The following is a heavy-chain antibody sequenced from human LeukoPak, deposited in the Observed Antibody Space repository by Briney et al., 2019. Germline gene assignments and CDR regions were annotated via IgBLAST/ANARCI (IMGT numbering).Heavy chain of an antibody. D-gene: IGHD4-17*01. V-gene: IGHV3-23*01. CDR2: ISGSGGNT. Sequence: GGSLRLSCAASGFPFSIHGMSWVRQAPGKGLEWVSSISGSGGNTFYADSVKGRFTISRDNSKNTLYLQMSSLRAEDTAAYHCAKGRNEDGDAALNYWGQGTLVTVSS. CDR3: AKGRNEDGDAALNY. J-gene: IGHJ4*02. CDR1: GFPFSIHG.